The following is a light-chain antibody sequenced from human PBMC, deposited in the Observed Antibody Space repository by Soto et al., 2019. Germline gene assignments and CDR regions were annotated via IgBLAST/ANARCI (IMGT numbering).Light chain of an antibody. J-gene: IGLJ3*02. V-gene: IGLV1-40*01. Sequence: QSVLQPPPSVSRAPRQRVTISCSGSSSDIGAGYDVNRYQHLPGTDAKHLISGNSNRPSGVPDRFSGSKSGTSASQASTGLQAEGGADDCCQSYDRSLGGSWVFGGGTKLAV. CDR3: QSYDRSLGGSWV. CDR1: SSDIGAGYD. CDR2: GNS.